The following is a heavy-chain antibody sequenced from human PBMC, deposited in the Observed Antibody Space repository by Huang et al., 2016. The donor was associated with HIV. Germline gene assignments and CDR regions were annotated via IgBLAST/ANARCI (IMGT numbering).Heavy chain of an antibody. Sequence: QITLKESGPTLVKPTQTLTLTCTFSGFSITTDGAGVGWIRQPPGKGLEWLALIFGDDAKRYIPTLKNRLSITKDTSKNQVVLTMTNMDPVDTATYFCAHRQTYDFWSGSFDSWGQGTLVTVSS. J-gene: IGHJ4*02. D-gene: IGHD3-3*01. CDR3: AHRQTYDFWSGSFDS. CDR2: IFGDDAK. V-gene: IGHV2-5*02. CDR1: GFSITTDGAG.